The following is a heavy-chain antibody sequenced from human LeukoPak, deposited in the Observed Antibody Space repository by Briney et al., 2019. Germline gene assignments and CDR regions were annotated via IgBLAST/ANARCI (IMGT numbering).Heavy chain of an antibody. V-gene: IGHV4-38-2*01. D-gene: IGHD1-26*01. J-gene: IGHJ4*02. Sequence: SETLSLTCAVSGYSISSGYYWGWIRQPPGKGLEWIGSTYHSGSTYYNPSLKSRVTISVDTSKNQFSLKLSSVTAADTAVYYCAAESIVGATTESYVDYWGQGTLVTVSS. CDR3: AAESIVGATTESYVDY. CDR1: GYSISSGYY. CDR2: TYHSGST.